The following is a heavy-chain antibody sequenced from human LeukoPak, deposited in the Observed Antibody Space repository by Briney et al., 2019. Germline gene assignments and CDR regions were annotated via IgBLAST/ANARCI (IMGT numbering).Heavy chain of an antibody. V-gene: IGHV3-23*01. Sequence: PGGSLRLSCAASGFTFSAFGMNWVRQAPGKGLEWVSTITKSGDSTYYVDSVKGRFTISRDNSKNTLYLQMNSLRAEDTAKYYCTKDYCGKFCSAVWGQRTTVTVSS. J-gene: IGHJ6*02. CDR3: TKDYCGKFCSAV. D-gene: IGHD3-9*01. CDR1: GFTFSAFG. CDR2: ITKSGDST.